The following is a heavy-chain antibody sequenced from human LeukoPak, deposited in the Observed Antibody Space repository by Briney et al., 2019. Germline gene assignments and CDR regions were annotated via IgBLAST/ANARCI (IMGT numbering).Heavy chain of an antibody. CDR2: IYNGGYT. V-gene: IGHV3-66*04. CDR3: ARHSAIVGAADAFDF. CDR1: GFTVSSNY. D-gene: IGHD1-26*01. J-gene: IGHJ3*01. Sequence: GGSLRLSCATSGFTVSSNYMSWVRQAPGKGLDWVSVIYNGGYTYYADSVKGRFTTSRDNSKNTLYLQMNSLRAEDTAVYYCARHSAIVGAADAFDFWGQGTMVTVSS.